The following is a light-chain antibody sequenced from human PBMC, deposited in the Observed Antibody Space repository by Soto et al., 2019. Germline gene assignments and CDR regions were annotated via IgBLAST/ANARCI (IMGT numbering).Light chain of an antibody. CDR1: SSDVGGYKY. CDR3: CSYAGSYTFV. J-gene: IGLJ3*02. Sequence: QLVLTQPRSVSGSPGQSVTISCTGTSSDVGGYKYVSWYQQHPGKAPKFMIYDVSRRPSGVPDRFSGSKSGNTASLTISGLQAEDEADYYCCSYAGSYTFVFGGGTKLTVL. V-gene: IGLV2-11*01. CDR2: DVS.